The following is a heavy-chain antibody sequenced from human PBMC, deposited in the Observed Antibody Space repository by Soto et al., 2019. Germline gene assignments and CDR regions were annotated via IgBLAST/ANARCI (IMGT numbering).Heavy chain of an antibody. CDR1: GGSISSSSYY. V-gene: IGHV4-39*01. Sequence: SETLSLTGTVSGGSISSSSYYWGWIRQPPGKGLEWSGSIYYSGSTYYNPSLKSRVTISVDTSKNQFSLKLSSVTAADPAVYYCARPSRLRFLESPLDVWGQGTTVTASS. J-gene: IGHJ6*02. CDR3: ARPSRLRFLESPLDV. D-gene: IGHD3-3*01. CDR2: IYYSGST.